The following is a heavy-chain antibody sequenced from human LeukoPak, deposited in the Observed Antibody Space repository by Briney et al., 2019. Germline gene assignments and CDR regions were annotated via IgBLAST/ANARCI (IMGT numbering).Heavy chain of an antibody. V-gene: IGHV3-7*01. J-gene: IGHJ5*02. Sequence: GGSLRLSCAASGFTFSSYWMSWVRQAPRKGLEWVANIKQDGSEKYYVDSVKGRFTISRDNAKNSLYLQMNSLRAEDTAVYYCARVRGSRDYNWFDPWGQGTLVTVSS. CDR2: IKQDGSEK. CDR1: GFTFSSYW. CDR3: ARVRGSRDYNWFDP. D-gene: IGHD3/OR15-3a*01.